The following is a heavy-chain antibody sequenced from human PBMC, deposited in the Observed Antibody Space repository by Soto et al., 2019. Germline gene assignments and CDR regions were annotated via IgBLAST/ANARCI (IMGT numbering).Heavy chain of an antibody. CDR3: ARGRNGMDV. Sequence: QVQLVQSGAEVKKPGASVKVSCKASGDTFTNYDINWVRQATGQGLEWMGRMNPNSGNTGYAQKFQGRVTMTRNTSITRAYRDLSTLRYEDTAVYYCARGRNGMDVWGQGTAVTVSS. CDR1: GDTFTNYD. J-gene: IGHJ6*02. V-gene: IGHV1-8*01. CDR2: MNPNSGNT.